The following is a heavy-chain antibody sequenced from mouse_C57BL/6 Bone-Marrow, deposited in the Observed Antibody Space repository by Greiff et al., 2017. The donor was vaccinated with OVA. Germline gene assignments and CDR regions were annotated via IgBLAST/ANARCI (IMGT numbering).Heavy chain of an antibody. D-gene: IGHD2-2*01. CDR2: ISSNGST. V-gene: IGHV3-4*01. Sequence: ESGPALVKPSQTVSLTCTVTGYSITNGYHWWNWIRQVSGSKLEWIGYISSNGSTDSNPSLKSRISITRDISKDQLLLQLYSVTTEDIATYYCARDRVKDYFDYWGQGTTLTVSS. J-gene: IGHJ2*01. CDR3: ARDRVKDYFDY. CDR1: GYSITNGYHW.